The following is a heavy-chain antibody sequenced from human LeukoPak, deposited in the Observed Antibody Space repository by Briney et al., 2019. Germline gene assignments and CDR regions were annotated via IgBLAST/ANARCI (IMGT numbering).Heavy chain of an antibody. D-gene: IGHD3-10*01. V-gene: IGHV3-48*02. CDR1: GFTFSSYS. CDR2: ISSSSSTI. Sequence: GGSLRLSCAASGFTFSSYSMNWVRQAPGKGLEWVSYISSSSSTIYYADSVKGRFTISRDNAKNSLYLQMNSLRDEDMAVYYCARVWFGELSDAFDIWGQGTMVTVSS. J-gene: IGHJ3*02. CDR3: ARVWFGELSDAFDI.